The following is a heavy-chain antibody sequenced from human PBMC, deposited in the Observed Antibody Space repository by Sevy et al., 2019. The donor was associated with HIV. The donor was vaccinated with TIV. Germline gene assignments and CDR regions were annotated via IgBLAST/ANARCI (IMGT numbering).Heavy chain of an antibody. CDR3: ARTDYYYGSGSNPDD. V-gene: IGHV3-30*03. J-gene: IGHJ4*02. D-gene: IGHD3-10*01. Sequence: AGSLRLSCAASGFTFSSYGMHWVRQAPGKGLEWVAVISYDGSNKYYADSVKGRFTISRDNSKNTLYLQMNSLRAEDTAVYYCARTDYYYGSGSNPDDWGQGTLVTVSS. CDR1: GFTFSSYG. CDR2: ISYDGSNK.